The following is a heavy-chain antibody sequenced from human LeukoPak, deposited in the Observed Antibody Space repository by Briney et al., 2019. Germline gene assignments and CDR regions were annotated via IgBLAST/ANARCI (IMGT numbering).Heavy chain of an antibody. Sequence: PGGSLRLSCAASGFTFSSYGMHWVRQAPGKGLEWVAVMSYDETTKYYADSVKGRFTISRDNSKNTLYLQMNSLRAEDTAVYYCAKDQSTMIVVVTHPDYWGQGTLVTVSS. J-gene: IGHJ4*02. V-gene: IGHV3-30*19. CDR1: GFTFSSYG. CDR2: MSYDETTK. D-gene: IGHD3-22*01. CDR3: AKDQSTMIVVVTHPDY.